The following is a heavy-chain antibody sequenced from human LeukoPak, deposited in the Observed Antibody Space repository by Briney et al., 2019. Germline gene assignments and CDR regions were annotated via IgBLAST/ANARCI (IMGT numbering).Heavy chain of an antibody. J-gene: IGHJ6*04. CDR2: IKTDGSST. D-gene: IGHD3-10*02. V-gene: IGHV3-74*01. Sequence: GGSLRLSCAASGFTFSRYWMHWVRQVPGKGLMWVSRIKTDGSSTSYADSVKGRFTISRDNAKNTLYLQMNSLRAEDTAVYYCAELGITMIGGVWGKGTTVTISS. CDR3: AELGITMIGGV. CDR1: GFTFSRYW.